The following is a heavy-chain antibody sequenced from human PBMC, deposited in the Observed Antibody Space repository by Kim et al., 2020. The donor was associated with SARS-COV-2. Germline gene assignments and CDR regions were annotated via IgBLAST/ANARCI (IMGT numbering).Heavy chain of an antibody. Sequence: VKGRFTISRDNSKNSLSLQINSLRTEDTALYYCAKDINMITFGGVIAFDYWGLGTLVTVSS. CDR3: AKDINMITFGGVIAFDY. V-gene: IGHV3-43*01. D-gene: IGHD3-16*02. J-gene: IGHJ4*02.